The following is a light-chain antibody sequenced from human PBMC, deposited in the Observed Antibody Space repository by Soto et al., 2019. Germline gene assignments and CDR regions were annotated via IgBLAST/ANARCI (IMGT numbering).Light chain of an antibody. V-gene: IGKV3D-15*01. CDR3: QQYGDWPGA. J-gene: IGKJ4*01. Sequence: EIVMTHSPPTLSVSPGERATLSCRASQSVGSKLAWYQQRPGQAPRLLIYDASNRATGIPARFSGSGSGTEFSLTISSLQSEDFAVYSCQQYGDWPGAFGGGTKVDIK. CDR1: QSVGSK. CDR2: DAS.